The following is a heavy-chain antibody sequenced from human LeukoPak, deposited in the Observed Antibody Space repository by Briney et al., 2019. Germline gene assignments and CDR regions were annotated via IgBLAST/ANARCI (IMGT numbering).Heavy chain of an antibody. J-gene: IGHJ4*02. CDR2: IKQDGSEK. CDR1: GFTFSSYW. Sequence: GGSLRLSCAASGFTFSSYWTSWVRQAPGKGLEWVANIKQDGSEKYYVDSVKGRFTISRDNAKNSLYLQMNSLGAEDTAVYYCARDGKGQQLGTDYFDYWGQGTLVTVSS. D-gene: IGHD6-13*01. CDR3: ARDGKGQQLGTDYFDY. V-gene: IGHV3-7*03.